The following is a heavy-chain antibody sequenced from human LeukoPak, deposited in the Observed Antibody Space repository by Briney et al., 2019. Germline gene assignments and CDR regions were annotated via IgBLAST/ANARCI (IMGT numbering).Heavy chain of an antibody. D-gene: IGHD6-13*01. CDR3: ARPIAAAGTDLGY. CDR2: IYPGDSDT. CDR1: GXSFTNTF. Sequence: GESLKISCKASGXSFTNTFIGWVRQMPGKGLELMGIIYPGDSDTRYSPSFQGQVTISADKSITTAYLQWSSLKASDTAMYYCARPIAAAGTDLGYWGQGTLVTVSS. V-gene: IGHV5-51*01. J-gene: IGHJ4*02.